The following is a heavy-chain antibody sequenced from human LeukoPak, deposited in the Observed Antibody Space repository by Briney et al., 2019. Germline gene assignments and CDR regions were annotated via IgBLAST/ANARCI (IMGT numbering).Heavy chain of an antibody. D-gene: IGHD3-16*01. CDR1: GGSFSGYY. V-gene: IGHV4-34*01. Sequence: PSETLSLTCAVYGGSFSGYYWSWIRQPPGKGLEWIGEINHSGSTNYNPSLKSRVTISVDTSKNQFSLKLSSVTAADTAVYYCASHDYVWGSYDYWGQGTLVTVSS. CDR2: INHSGST. J-gene: IGHJ4*02. CDR3: ASHDYVWGSYDY.